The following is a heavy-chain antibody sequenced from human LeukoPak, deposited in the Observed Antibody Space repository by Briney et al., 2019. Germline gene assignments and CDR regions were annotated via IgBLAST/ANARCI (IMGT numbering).Heavy chain of an antibody. CDR3: AKEGRSTTPGY. V-gene: IGHV3-48*01. CDR2: ISSTSSTI. D-gene: IGHD6-13*01. J-gene: IGHJ4*02. CDR1: GFTFSYYS. Sequence: PGGSLRLSCAASGFTFSYYSMNWVRQAPGKGLEWVSYISSTSSTIYYTDSVKGRFTISRDNAKNSLFLQMNSLGAEDTAVYFCAKEGRSTTPGYWGQGTLVTVSS.